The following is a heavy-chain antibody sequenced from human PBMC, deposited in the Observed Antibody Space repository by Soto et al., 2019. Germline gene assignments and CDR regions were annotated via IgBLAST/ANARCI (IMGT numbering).Heavy chain of an antibody. CDR1: GGSFSDFH. V-gene: IGHV4-34*01. CDR2: INLRGNT. Sequence: QVQLLQWGAGLLKPSETLSLTCAVYGGSFSDFHWSWIRQPPGKGLEWIAEINLRGNTNYNPSLKSRVTMSVDTSQNHFSLKMTSVTAADTAVYYCARTHYSMDVWDKGTTVTVSS. J-gene: IGHJ6*03. CDR3: ARTHYSMDV.